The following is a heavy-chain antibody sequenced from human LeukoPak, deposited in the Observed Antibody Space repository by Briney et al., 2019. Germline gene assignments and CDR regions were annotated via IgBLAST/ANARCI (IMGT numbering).Heavy chain of an antibody. CDR1: GFTLSTYG. J-gene: IGHJ4*02. V-gene: IGHV3-NL1*01. CDR2: ISGNSDSI. Sequence: GGSLRLSCAASGFTLSTYGMHWVRQAPGKGLEWVSAISGNSDSIYYADSVKGRFTISRDNSKNTLYLQMNSLRAEDTAVYYCAKDRRSYYYDSSGYEGIFDYWGQGTLVTVSS. D-gene: IGHD3-22*01. CDR3: AKDRRSYYYDSSGYEGIFDY.